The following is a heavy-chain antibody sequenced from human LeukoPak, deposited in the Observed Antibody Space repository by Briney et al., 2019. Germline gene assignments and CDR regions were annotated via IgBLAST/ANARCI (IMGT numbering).Heavy chain of an antibody. CDR1: GGSIDITNY. V-gene: IGHV4-4*02. J-gene: IGHJ4*02. D-gene: IGHD3-22*01. CDR2: ISHDGTT. CDR3: TREDRPFCPFAY. Sequence: SETLSLTCGVSGGSIDITNYWSWVRQAPGKGLEWIGEISHDGTTNHNPSLRGRVAMSLDRANNQFSLSLTSVTAADTAVYYCTREDRPFCPFAYWGQGVLVTVSS.